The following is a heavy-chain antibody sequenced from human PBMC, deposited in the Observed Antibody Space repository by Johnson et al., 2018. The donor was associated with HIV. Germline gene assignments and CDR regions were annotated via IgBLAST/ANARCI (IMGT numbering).Heavy chain of an antibody. Sequence: QELLVESGGGVVQPGRSLRLSCAASGFTLNDYAIHWVRQAPGQGLEWVALISYDGSNTYYADSVRGRFTLSRDNSKNTVYLQMNSLRAEDTAVYYCAKDQYRKLTTVAGIWGQGTMVTVSS. CDR2: ISYDGSNT. CDR1: GFTLNDYA. CDR3: AKDQYRKLTTVAGI. V-gene: IGHV3-30*18. D-gene: IGHD4-17*01. J-gene: IGHJ3*02.